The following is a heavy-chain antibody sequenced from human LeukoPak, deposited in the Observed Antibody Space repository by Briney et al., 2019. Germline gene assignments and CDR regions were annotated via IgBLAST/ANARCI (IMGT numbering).Heavy chain of an antibody. Sequence: GGSLRLSRAASGFTFSSYIMTGVRQAPGKGLEWVSSISNSSSYIYYAASVKGRFTISRDNAKNSLYLQMNSLRAEDTAVYYCARAGSAVAGTGTYYYYGMDVWGQGTTVTVSS. J-gene: IGHJ6*02. D-gene: IGHD6-19*01. CDR2: ISNSSSYI. V-gene: IGHV3-21*01. CDR3: ARAGSAVAGTGTYYYYGMDV. CDR1: GFTFSSYI.